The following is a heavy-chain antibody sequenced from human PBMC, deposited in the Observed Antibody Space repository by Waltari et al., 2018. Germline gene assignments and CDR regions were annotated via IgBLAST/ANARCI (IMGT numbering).Heavy chain of an antibody. CDR3: ARRGYSYGSDAFDI. Sequence: QVQLVQSGAEVKKPGASVKVSCKASGYTFTSYAMHWVRQAPGQRLEWMGWINAGKGNTKYYQEFQGRVTITRDTCGSTAYMELSSRRSEDMAVYYCARRGYSYGSDAFDIWGQGTMVTVSS. D-gene: IGHD5-18*01. CDR1: GYTFTSYA. J-gene: IGHJ3*02. V-gene: IGHV1-3*03. CDR2: INAGKGNT.